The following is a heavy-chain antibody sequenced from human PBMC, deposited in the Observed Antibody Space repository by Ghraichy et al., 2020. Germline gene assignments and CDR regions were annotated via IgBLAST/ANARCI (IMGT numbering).Heavy chain of an antibody. CDR1: GFSLSTSGMC. J-gene: IGHJ6*02. V-gene: IGHV2-70*11. Sequence: SGPTLVKPTQTLTLTCTFSGFSLSTSGMCVSWIRQPPGKALEWLARIDWDDNKYYSTSLKTRLTISKDTSKNQVVLTMTNMDPVDTATYYCARFTYDILTGGRNYYYYYGMDVWGQGTTVTVSS. D-gene: IGHD3-9*01. CDR2: IDWDDNK. CDR3: ARFTYDILTGGRNYYYYYGMDV.